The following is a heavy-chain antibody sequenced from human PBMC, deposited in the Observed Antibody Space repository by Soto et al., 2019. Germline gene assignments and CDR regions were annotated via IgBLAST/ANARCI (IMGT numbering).Heavy chain of an antibody. Sequence: PGEPLKISCKASGYSFTSYWIGWVRQMPGKGLEWMGIIYPGDSDTRYSPSFQGQVTISADKSISTAYLQWSSLKASDTAMYYCARHDIAVAGTLLFDYWGQGTLVAVSS. CDR2: IYPGDSDT. D-gene: IGHD6-19*01. V-gene: IGHV5-51*01. CDR1: GYSFTSYW. J-gene: IGHJ4*02. CDR3: ARHDIAVAGTLLFDY.